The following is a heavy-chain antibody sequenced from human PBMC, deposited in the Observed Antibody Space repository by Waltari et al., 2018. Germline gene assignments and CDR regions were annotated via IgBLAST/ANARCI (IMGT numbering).Heavy chain of an antibody. D-gene: IGHD3-10*01. Sequence: QLQLQESGPGLVKPSETLSLNCTVSGGSISSGSSNWGWIRQPPGKGMEWIGIFSYSGSTYYNPALKSRVTISVDTAKNQFSLKLSSVTAADTAVYYCARQGGSGRSFDYWGQGTLVTVSS. CDR1: GGSISSGSSN. J-gene: IGHJ4*02. CDR2: FSYSGST. V-gene: IGHV4-39*01. CDR3: ARQGGSGRSFDY.